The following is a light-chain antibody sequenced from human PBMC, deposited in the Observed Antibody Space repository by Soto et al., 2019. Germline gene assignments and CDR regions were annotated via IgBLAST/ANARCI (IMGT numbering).Light chain of an antibody. J-gene: IGKJ1*01. V-gene: IGKV3D-15*01. CDR3: HQYNNWPRT. CDR1: QSVGSN. CDR2: DTS. Sequence: TLMPQSPATLSVSPGERATLSCRASQSVGSNLAWYQQKPGQAPRLLIYDTSTRATGIPVRFSGSGFGTEFTLTISSLQSEDFAVYFCHQYNNWPRTFGQGTKGDIK.